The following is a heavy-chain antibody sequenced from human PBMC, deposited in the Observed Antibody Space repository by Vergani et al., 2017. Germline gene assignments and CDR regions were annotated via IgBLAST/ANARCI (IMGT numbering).Heavy chain of an antibody. CDR3: ARVPMGYGDYPYYLDD. Sequence: EVQLLESGGNLVQPGGSLRLSCAASGFTFTNFAMTWVRQAPGEGLEWVSGISGSGGFTYYADSVKGRFTISRDNSKNTMFLQMNNLRAEDTAVYYCARVPMGYGDYPYYLDDWGQGTLVTVSS. CDR2: ISGSGGFT. J-gene: IGHJ4*02. D-gene: IGHD4-17*01. CDR1: GFTFTNFA. V-gene: IGHV3-23*01.